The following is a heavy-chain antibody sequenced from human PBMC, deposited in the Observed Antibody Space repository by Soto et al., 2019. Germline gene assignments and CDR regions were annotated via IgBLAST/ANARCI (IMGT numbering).Heavy chain of an antibody. V-gene: IGHV1-18*01. CDR2: ISPYNGNT. CDR1: GYTFTNYN. J-gene: IGHJ4*02. CDR3: ARQLATAFDY. Sequence: QVQLVQSGADVKKTGASVKVSCKASGYTFTNYNINWVRQAPGQGLEWVGWISPYNGNTYYAQKFHGRVTMTTDTSTSTVYMELRSLRSDDTALYDCARQLATAFDYWGQGTLVTVSS. D-gene: IGHD6-13*01.